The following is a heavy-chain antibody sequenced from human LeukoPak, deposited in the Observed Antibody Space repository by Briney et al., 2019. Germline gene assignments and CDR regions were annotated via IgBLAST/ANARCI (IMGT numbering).Heavy chain of an antibody. V-gene: IGHV1-69*13. CDR3: ANSAVAATQYVDY. D-gene: IGHD6-19*01. Sequence: ASVKVSCKASGGTFSSYAISWVRQAPGQGLEWMGGIIPIFGTANYAQKFQGRVTITADESTSTAYMELSSLRAEDTAVYYCANSAVAATQYVDYWGQGTLVTVSS. J-gene: IGHJ4*02. CDR2: IIPIFGTA. CDR1: GGTFSSYA.